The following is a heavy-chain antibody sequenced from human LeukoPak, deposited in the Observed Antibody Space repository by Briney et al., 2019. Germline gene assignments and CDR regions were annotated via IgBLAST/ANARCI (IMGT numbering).Heavy chain of an antibody. CDR3: ASMSGYYPSYYFDY. D-gene: IGHD3-3*01. CDR2: ISAYNGNI. V-gene: IGHV1-18*01. Sequence: ASVKVSCKASGYTFISHGITWVRQAPEQGLEWLGWISAYNGNIDYAQKLQGRVTLTTDTSTSTAYMEVRSLRSDDTAVYYCASMSGYYPSYYFDYWGQGTLVTVSS. J-gene: IGHJ4*02. CDR1: GYTFISHG.